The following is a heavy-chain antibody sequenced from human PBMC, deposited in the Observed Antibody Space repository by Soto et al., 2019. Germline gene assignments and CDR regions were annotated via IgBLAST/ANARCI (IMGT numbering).Heavy chain of an antibody. Sequence: SETLSLTCAFYVVSFSGYYWSWIRHPPGKGLEWIGEINHSGSTNYNPSLKSRVTISVDTSKNQFSLKLSSVTAADTAVYYCARKIYDYVWRSYHSGPNFEYWGQRTLVSVSS. CDR1: VVSFSGYY. CDR3: ARKIYDYVWRSYHSGPNFEY. J-gene: IGHJ4*02. D-gene: IGHD3-16*02. V-gene: IGHV4-34*01. CDR2: INHSGST.